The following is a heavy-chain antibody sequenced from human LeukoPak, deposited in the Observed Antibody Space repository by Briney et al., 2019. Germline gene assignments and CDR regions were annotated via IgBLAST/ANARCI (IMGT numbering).Heavy chain of an antibody. D-gene: IGHD6-6*01. CDR2: IYTSGST. J-gene: IGHJ5*02. CDR3: ARILEYSSSSGPWFDP. Sequence: SETLSLTCTVSGGSISSGSYYWSWIRQPAGKGLEWIGRIYTSGSTNYNPSLRSRVTISVDTSKNQFSLRLSSVTAADTAVYYCARILEYSSSSGPWFDPWGQGTLVTVSS. V-gene: IGHV4-61*02. CDR1: GGSISSGSYY.